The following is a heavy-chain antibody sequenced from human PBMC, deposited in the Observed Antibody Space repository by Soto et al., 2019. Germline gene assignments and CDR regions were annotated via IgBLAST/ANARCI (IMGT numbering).Heavy chain of an antibody. D-gene: IGHD1-1*01. CDR1: GGTFSSYT. CDR3: ARDPAGTTSWFDP. J-gene: IGHJ5*02. Sequence: QVQLVQSGAEVKKPASSVKVSCKASGGTFSSYTISWVRQAPGQGLEWMGRIIPILGIANYAQKFQGRVTITADKSTSTAYMELSSLRSEDTAVYYCARDPAGTTSWFDPWGQGTLVTVSS. V-gene: IGHV1-69*08. CDR2: IIPILGIA.